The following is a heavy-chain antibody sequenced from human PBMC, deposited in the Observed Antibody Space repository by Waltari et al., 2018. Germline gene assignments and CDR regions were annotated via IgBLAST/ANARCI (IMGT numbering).Heavy chain of an antibody. CDR2: ISGSGGST. CDR1: GFTFSSYA. J-gene: IGHJ4*02. V-gene: IGHV3-23*01. Sequence: EVQLLESGGGLVQPGGSLRLSCAASGFTFSSYAMSWVRQAPGKGLEWVSAISGSGGSTYYADSVKGRFTISRDNSKNTLYLQMNSLRAEDTAVYYCAKVPYSSGWYPSAYFDYWGQGTLVTVSS. D-gene: IGHD6-19*01. CDR3: AKVPYSSGWYPSAYFDY.